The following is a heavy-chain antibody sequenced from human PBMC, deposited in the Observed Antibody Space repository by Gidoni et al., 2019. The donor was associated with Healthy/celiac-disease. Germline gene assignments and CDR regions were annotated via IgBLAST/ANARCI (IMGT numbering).Heavy chain of an antibody. CDR2: IRSKAYGGTT. CDR1: GFTFGAYA. D-gene: IGHD2-8*02. CDR3: TRRAGGYYYYYGMDV. Sequence: EVQLVESGGGLVQPGRSLRLSCTASGFTFGAYAMSWFRQAPGKGLEWVGFIRSKAYGGTTEYAASVKGRFTISRDDSKSIAYLQMNSLKTEDTAVYYCTRRAGGYYYYYGMDVWGQGTTVTVSS. V-gene: IGHV3-49*03. J-gene: IGHJ6*02.